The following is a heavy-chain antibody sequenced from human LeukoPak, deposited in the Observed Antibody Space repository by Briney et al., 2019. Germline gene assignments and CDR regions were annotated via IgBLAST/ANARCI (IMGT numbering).Heavy chain of an antibody. V-gene: IGHV1-18*01. CDR1: GYTFTSYG. J-gene: IGHJ6*02. CDR3: GRRGGYYYGMDV. CDR2: INVYNGNT. Sequence: ASVKVSCKASGYTFTSYGISWVRQAPGQGPEWMGWINVYNGNTNYTQRLQGRVTMTTDTSTSTAYMELRSLRSDDTAVYYCGRRGGYYYGMDVWGQGTTVTVSS.